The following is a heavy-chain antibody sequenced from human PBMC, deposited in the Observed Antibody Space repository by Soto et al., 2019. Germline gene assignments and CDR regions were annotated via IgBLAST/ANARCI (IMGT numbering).Heavy chain of an antibody. CDR3: ARDPYYGSGSYYKY. V-gene: IGHV1-69*01. J-gene: IGHJ4*02. D-gene: IGHD3-10*01. CDR1: GGTFSSYA. CDR2: IIPIFGTA. Sequence: QVQLVQSGAEVKKPGSSVKVSCKASGGTFSSYAISWVRQAPGQGLEWMGGIIPIFGTANYAQQLQGRVTIPADESTSTADMELSSLRSEDTAEYYCARDPYYGSGSYYKYWGQGTLVTVSS.